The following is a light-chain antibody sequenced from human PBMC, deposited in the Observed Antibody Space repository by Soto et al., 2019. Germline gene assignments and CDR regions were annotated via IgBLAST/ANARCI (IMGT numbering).Light chain of an antibody. CDR3: QQYGSSPIT. CDR2: GAS. Sequence: EIVLTQSPATLFLSPGERATLSCWSSHSFSSSYLAWYQQKPGQAPRLLIYGASSRATGIPDRFSGSGSGTDFTLTISRLEPEDFAVYYCQQYGSSPITFGQGTRLEI. J-gene: IGKJ5*01. V-gene: IGKV3-20*01. CDR1: HSFSSSY.